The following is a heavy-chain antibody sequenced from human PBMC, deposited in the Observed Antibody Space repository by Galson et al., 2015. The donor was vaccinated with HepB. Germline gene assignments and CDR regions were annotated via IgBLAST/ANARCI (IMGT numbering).Heavy chain of an antibody. D-gene: IGHD6-13*01. CDR3: AKVRGGNIAAAGPYSKVNWFDP. J-gene: IGHJ5*02. V-gene: IGHV3-23*01. CDR2: ISGSGGST. CDR1: GFTFSSYA. Sequence: SLRLSCAASGFTFSSYAMSWVRQAPGKGLEWVSAISGSGGSTYYADSVKGRFTISRDNSKNTLYLQMNSLRAEDTAVYYCAKVRGGNIAAAGPYSKVNWFDPWGQGTLVTVSS.